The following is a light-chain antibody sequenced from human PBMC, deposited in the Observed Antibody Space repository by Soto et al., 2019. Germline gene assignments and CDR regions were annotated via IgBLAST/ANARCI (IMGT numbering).Light chain of an antibody. V-gene: IGKV3-11*01. J-gene: IGKJ2*01. CDR1: QSFSVY. Sequence: EIVLTQSPATLSLSPGETATLSCRASQSFSVYLAWYQQKPGQAPRLLIYDTSNRATGILARFSGSGSGTDFTLTISSLEPEDFAIYYCQQRNDWPPGYTFGQGTKLEIK. CDR3: QQRNDWPPGYT. CDR2: DTS.